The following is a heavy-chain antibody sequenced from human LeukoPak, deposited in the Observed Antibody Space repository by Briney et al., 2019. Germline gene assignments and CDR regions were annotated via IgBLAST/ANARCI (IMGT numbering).Heavy chain of an antibody. J-gene: IGHJ4*02. V-gene: IGHV3-11*04. CDR3: ARGSHPPTN. CDR1: GLTFSDYY. Sequence: GGPLRLSCAASGLTFSDYYMTWIRQAPGKGLEWVAYISNSDNIIYYVDSVKGRFTISRDNAKNSLYLQMNSLRAEDTAVYYCARGSHPPTNWGQGTLVTVSS. D-gene: IGHD2-8*01. CDR2: ISNSDNII.